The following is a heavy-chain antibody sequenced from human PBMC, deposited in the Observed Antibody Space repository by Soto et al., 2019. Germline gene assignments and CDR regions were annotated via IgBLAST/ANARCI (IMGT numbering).Heavy chain of an antibody. CDR3: ARPRSSGFDY. Sequence: PSETLSLTCAVYGGSFSGYYWSWIRQPPGKGLEWIGEINHSGSTNYNPSLKSRVTISVDTSKNQFSLKLSSVTAADTAVYYCARPRSSGFDYWGQGTLVTVSS. J-gene: IGHJ4*02. D-gene: IGHD6-6*01. V-gene: IGHV4-34*01. CDR1: GGSFSGYY. CDR2: INHSGST.